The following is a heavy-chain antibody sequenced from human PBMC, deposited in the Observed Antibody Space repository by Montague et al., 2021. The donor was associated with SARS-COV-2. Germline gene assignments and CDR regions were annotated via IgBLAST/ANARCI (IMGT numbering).Heavy chain of an antibody. CDR3: ARPGSVSGWFYFDD. V-gene: IGHV4-39*02. Sequence: LRLSCAASGFTFSSYEMNWVRQAPGKGLEWIGSLSSSGSTYYNPSLRSRVTISMDTSKNHFSLKVNSVTATDTAVYFCARPGSVSGWFYFDDWGQGTLVSVSS. D-gene: IGHD6-19*01. CDR2: LSSSGST. J-gene: IGHJ4*02. CDR1: GFTFSSYE.